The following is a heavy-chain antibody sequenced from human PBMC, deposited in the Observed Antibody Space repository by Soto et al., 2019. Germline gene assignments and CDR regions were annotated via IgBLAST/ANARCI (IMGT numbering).Heavy chain of an antibody. D-gene: IGHD1-1*01. Sequence: QVRLQEWGPGLVKPSQTLSLKCSVSGGSITTGGRYWSWIRQLPGKGLEWIGDIYYSGNTYYNASLKVRVTMSVEAAKNHFSLKLSSVTAADTAVYYGAQGLVFTGGDGFDIWGQGRLVTVSS. CDR1: GGSITTGGRY. J-gene: IGHJ3*02. CDR2: IYYSGNT. CDR3: AQGLVFTGGDGFDI. V-gene: IGHV4-31*02.